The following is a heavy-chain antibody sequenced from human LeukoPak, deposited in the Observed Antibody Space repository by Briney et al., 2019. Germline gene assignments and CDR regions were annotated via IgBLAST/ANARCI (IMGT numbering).Heavy chain of an antibody. CDR3: GVEFGGVIYFNY. J-gene: IGHJ4*02. Sequence: LGASLKISSKGSGYRFISYCFGWVSQLPGKGLQWMGIIYPDDCDTRYNPSFQGPVTISADKSTRTAYLQWSSLKASDTAMYYCGVEFGGVIYFNYWGQGTLVTVSS. CDR2: IYPDDCDT. CDR1: GYRFISYC. V-gene: IGHV5-51*01. D-gene: IGHD3-16*01.